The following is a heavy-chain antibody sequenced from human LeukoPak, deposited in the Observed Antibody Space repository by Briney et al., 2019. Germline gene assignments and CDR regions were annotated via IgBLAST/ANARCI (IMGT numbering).Heavy chain of an antibody. Sequence: SETLSLTCTVSGGSIRSYYWSWIRQPPGKGLEWIAYIYYSGSTNYNPSLKSRVTISVDTSKNQFSLKLTSVTAADTAVYYCARMTGNWYFDLWGRGTLVTVSS. J-gene: IGHJ2*01. D-gene: IGHD1-1*01. CDR1: GGSIRSYY. CDR3: ARMTGNWYFDL. CDR2: IYYSGST. V-gene: IGHV4-59*12.